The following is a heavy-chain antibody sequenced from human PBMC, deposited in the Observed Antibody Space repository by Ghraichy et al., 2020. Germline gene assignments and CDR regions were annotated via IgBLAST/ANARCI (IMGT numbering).Heavy chain of an antibody. CDR2: ISGSGGST. CDR1: GFTFSSYA. D-gene: IGHD2-8*01. Sequence: GGSLRLSCAASGFTFSSYAMNWVRQAPGKGLEWVSAISGSGGSTYYADSVKGRFTISRDNSKNTLFLQVNSLRAEDTAVYYCAKAPIGDLGTYGVVAYWGQGTLVTVSS. J-gene: IGHJ4*02. CDR3: AKAPIGDLGTYGVVAY. V-gene: IGHV3-23*01.